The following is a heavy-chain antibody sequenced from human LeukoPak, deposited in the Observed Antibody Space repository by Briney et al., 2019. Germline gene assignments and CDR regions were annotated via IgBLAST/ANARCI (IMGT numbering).Heavy chain of an antibody. CDR3: ARGTLNIPGEHGAFDY. CDR2: ISTSSSYI. D-gene: IGHD1-14*01. V-gene: IGHV3-21*01. CDR1: GFTFSSYS. J-gene: IGHJ4*02. Sequence: GGSLRLSCAASGFTFSSYSMNWVRQAPGKGLEWVSSISTSSSYIHYADSVKGRFTISRDDAKNSLYLQMNSLRAEDTAVYYCARGTLNIPGEHGAFDYWGQGTLVTVSS.